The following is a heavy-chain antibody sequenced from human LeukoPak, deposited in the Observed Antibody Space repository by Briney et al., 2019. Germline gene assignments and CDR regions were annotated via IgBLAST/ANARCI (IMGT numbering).Heavy chain of an antibody. Sequence: GGSLRLSCAASRFTFSSYSMNWVRQAPGKGLEWVSSISSSSSYIYYADSVKGRFTISRDNAKNSLYLQMNGLRAEDTAVYYCAKDLPAAYFDYWGQGTLVTVSS. CDR1: RFTFSSYS. J-gene: IGHJ4*02. CDR2: ISSSSSYI. D-gene: IGHD2-2*01. V-gene: IGHV3-21*01. CDR3: AKDLPAAYFDY.